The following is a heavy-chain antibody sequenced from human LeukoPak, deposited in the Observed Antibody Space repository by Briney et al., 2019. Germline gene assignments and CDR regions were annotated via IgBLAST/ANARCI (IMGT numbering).Heavy chain of an antibody. CDR1: GFTFSSYA. CDR2: ISGSGGST. D-gene: IGHD3-10*01. CDR3: ARDSLSSYYGSGPFDP. Sequence: GGSLRLSCAASGFTFSSYAMSWVRQAPGKGLEWVSAISGSGGSTYYADSVKGRFTISRDNSKNTLYLQMNSLRAEDTAVYYCARDSLSSYYGSGPFDPWGQGTLVTVSS. J-gene: IGHJ5*02. V-gene: IGHV3-23*01.